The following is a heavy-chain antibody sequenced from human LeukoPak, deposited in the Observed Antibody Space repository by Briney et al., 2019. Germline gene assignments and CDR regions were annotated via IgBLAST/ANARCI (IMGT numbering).Heavy chain of an antibody. J-gene: IGHJ6*02. Sequence: GGSLRLSCAASGFTFSSYSMNWVRQAPGKGLEWVSSISSSSSYIYYADSVKGRFTISRDNAKKSLYLQMNSLRAEDTAVYYCARDRRYSYDNQYGMDVWGQGTTVTVSS. V-gene: IGHV3-21*01. D-gene: IGHD5-18*01. CDR1: GFTFSSYS. CDR3: ARDRRYSYDNQYGMDV. CDR2: ISSSSSYI.